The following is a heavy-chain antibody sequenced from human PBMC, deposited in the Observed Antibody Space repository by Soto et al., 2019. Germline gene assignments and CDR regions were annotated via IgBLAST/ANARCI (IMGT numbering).Heavy chain of an antibody. D-gene: IGHD4-4*01. Sequence: QVQLVQSGAEVKKPGASVKVSCKASGYTFTRYYMHWVRLAPGQGLEWMGIINPDGGGTSYAQQFQGRVIMTRDTSTSTVYREMSSLRSEDTAVYYCAVGGNYLSMDVWGQGTTVTVSS. J-gene: IGHJ6*02. CDR1: GYTFTRYY. CDR3: AVGGNYLSMDV. V-gene: IGHV1-46*01. CDR2: INPDGGGT.